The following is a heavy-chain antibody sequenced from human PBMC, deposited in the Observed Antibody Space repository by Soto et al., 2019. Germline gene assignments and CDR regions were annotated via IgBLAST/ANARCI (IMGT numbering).Heavy chain of an antibody. Sequence: GSLRLSCAASRFICSNYAMTWVRQAPGKGLEWVAVIWYDGSNKYYADSVKGRFTISRDNSKNTLYLQMNSLRAEDTAVYYCARVGSDSAFDIWGQGTMVTVSS. J-gene: IGHJ3*02. V-gene: IGHV3-33*08. D-gene: IGHD2-21*01. CDR3: ARVGSDSAFDI. CDR2: IWYDGSNK. CDR1: RFICSNYA.